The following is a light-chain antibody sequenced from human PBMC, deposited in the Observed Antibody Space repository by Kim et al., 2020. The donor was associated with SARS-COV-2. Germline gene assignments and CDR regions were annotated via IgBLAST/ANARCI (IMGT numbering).Light chain of an antibody. CDR1: QTVLYNSNDKNY. CDR3: QQYYSTPPS. CDR2: WAS. V-gene: IGKV4-1*01. Sequence: RATLNGKSSQTVLYNSNDKNYLAWYQQKPEQAPKLLIYWASIRESGVSDRFSGSGSETDYTLTISSLQAEDVAVYYCQQYYSTPPSVGQGTKLEIK. J-gene: IGKJ2*03.